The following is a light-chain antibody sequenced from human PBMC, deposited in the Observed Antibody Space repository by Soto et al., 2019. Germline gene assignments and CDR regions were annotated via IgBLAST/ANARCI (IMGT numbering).Light chain of an antibody. CDR2: GAS. J-gene: IGKJ1*01. CDR3: PQYNNWPPDRT. CDR1: QSVSSN. Sequence: EIVMTQSPATLSVSPGERATLSCRASQSVSSNLAWYQQKPGQSPRLLIYGASTRATGIPARFSGSGSGTEFTLTISILQSEDFAIYFCPQYNNWPPDRTFGQGAKVEIK. V-gene: IGKV3-15*01.